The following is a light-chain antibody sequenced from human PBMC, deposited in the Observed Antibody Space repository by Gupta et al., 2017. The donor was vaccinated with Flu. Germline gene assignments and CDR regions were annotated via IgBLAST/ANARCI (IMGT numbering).Light chain of an antibody. CDR3: MQAQQNPLT. V-gene: IGKV2-28*01. CDR2: LGS. Sequence: IVMSLSPLCLPVTPGEPASIACRSSQSLLHSNGYNYLYWYLQKPGKSPQLLIYLGSNRASGVPERFSGSGSGTDFTLNISRVEPEDVGVYYCMQAQQNPLTFGPGTKVDIK. J-gene: IGKJ3*01. CDR1: QSLLHSNGYNY.